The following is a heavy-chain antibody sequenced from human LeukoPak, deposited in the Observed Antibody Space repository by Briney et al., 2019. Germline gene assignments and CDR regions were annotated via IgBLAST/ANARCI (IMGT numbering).Heavy chain of an antibody. CDR1: GFTFSSSA. D-gene: IGHD6-13*01. CDR2: ISTNGGTT. CDR3: VKGNSVAAALDY. V-gene: IGHV3-64*03. Sequence: PGGSLRLSCSVSGFTFSSSAMYWVRPAPGKGLEFVSAISTNGGTTYYGDSVKGRFTISRDNSKNTLYLQMSSLRAEDTAVYFCVKGNSVAAALDYWGQGTLVTVSS. J-gene: IGHJ4*02.